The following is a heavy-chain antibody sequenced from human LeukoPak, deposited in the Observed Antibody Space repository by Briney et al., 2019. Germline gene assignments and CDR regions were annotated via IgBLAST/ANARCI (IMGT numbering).Heavy chain of an antibody. J-gene: IGHJ4*02. CDR2: IYNGGDTI. CDR1: GFTFSDHY. CDR3: ARGHWGLDY. V-gene: IGHV3-11*04. Sequence: EGSLRLSCATSGFTFSDHYMTWIRQAPGKGLETVSYIYNGGDTIYYADSVRGRFTISRDNAESSLYLQMNTLRAEDTAVYYCARGHWGLDYWGRGTLVTVSS. D-gene: IGHD7-27*01.